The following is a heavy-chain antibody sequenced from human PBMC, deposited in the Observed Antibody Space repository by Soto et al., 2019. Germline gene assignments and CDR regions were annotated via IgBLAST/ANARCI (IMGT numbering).Heavy chain of an antibody. V-gene: IGHV3-21*01. CDR1: GFIFISFT. CDR3: VRGDDRVD. Sequence: GGSLRLSCVCSGFIFISFTMTWVRQAPGMGLQYMASISKSSSLIYYADSVRGRFIISRDNSKDSVFLQMYSLRAEDTAMYYCVRGDDRVDWGQGTLVTVSS. CDR2: ISKSSSLI. J-gene: IGHJ4*02. D-gene: IGHD1-1*01.